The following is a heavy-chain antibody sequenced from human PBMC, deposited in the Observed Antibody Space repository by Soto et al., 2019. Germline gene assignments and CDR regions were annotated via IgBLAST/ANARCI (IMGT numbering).Heavy chain of an antibody. Sequence: EVQLVESGGGVVQPGGSLRLSCAASGFTFSSYTMNWVRQAPGKGLEWVSYISRSSTTIYYADSVKGRITISRDNAKNSLYLQMNSLRNEDTAVYYCARDGGQQLVFDSWGQGTLVTVSS. V-gene: IGHV3-48*02. D-gene: IGHD6-13*01. CDR3: ARDGGQQLVFDS. J-gene: IGHJ4*02. CDR2: ISRSSTTI. CDR1: GFTFSSYT.